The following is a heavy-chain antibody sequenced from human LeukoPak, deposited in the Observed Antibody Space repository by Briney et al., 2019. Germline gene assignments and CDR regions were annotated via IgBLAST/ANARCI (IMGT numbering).Heavy chain of an antibody. J-gene: IGHJ4*02. CDR2: IRYDGTNK. V-gene: IGHV3-30*02. D-gene: IGHD2-2*01. Sequence: GGSLRLSCAASGFTFTNYGMHWVRQAPGKGLEWVAFIRYDGTNKYYADFVKGRFTISRDNSKNTLYLQMNSLRAEDTAVYYCAKDRCNGKSCYGLDYWGQGTLVTVSS. CDR1: GFTFTNYG. CDR3: AKDRCNGKSCYGLDY.